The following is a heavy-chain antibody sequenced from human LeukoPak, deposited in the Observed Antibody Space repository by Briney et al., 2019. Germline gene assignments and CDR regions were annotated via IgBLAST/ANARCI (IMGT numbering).Heavy chain of an antibody. D-gene: IGHD3-10*01. CDR1: GGSFSGYY. CDR3: ARCVSGSGESDYHDY. CDR2: INHSGST. Sequence: PSETLSLTCAVYGGSFSGYYWSWIRQPPGKGLEWIGEINHSGSTNYNPSLKGRVTISVDTSKNQFSLKLSSVTAADTAVYYCARCVSGSGESDYHDYWGQGTLVTVSS. J-gene: IGHJ4*02. V-gene: IGHV4-34*01.